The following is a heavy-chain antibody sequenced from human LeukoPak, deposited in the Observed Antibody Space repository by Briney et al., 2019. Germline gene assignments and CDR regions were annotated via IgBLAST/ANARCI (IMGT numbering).Heavy chain of an antibody. J-gene: IGHJ4*02. Sequence: SETLSLTCAVYGGSFSSYYWSWIRQPPGKGLEWIGEINHSGSTNYNPSLKSRVTISVDTSKNQFSLKLSSVTAADTAVYYCATFDYWGQGTLVTVSS. CDR3: ATFDY. CDR1: GGSFSSYY. V-gene: IGHV4-34*01. CDR2: INHSGST.